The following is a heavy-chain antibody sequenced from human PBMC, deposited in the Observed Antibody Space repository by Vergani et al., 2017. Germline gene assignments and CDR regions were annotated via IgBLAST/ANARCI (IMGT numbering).Heavy chain of an antibody. D-gene: IGHD1-20*01. Sequence: EVQLLESGGGLVQPGGSLRLSCAASGFTFSTYAMTWVRQAPGKGLEWVSGISVSGRSIYYADSVKGRFTISRDNSKNTLSLQMNSLRAADTAVYYCARAYGRYDWFDYWGQRTLVTVSS. J-gene: IGHJ4*01. CDR1: GFTFSTYA. V-gene: IGHV3-23*01. CDR3: ARAYGRYDWFDY. CDR2: ISVSGRSI.